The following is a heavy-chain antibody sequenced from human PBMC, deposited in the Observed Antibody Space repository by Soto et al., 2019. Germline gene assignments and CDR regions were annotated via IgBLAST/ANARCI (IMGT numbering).Heavy chain of an antibody. Sequence: GGSLRLSCAASGFTFSDYYMSWIRQAPGKGLEWVSYISSSSSYTNYADSVKGRFTISRDNAKNSLYLQMNSLRAEDTAVYYCARIPDGYYYDSSGYYWDYWGQGTLVTVPS. CDR1: GFTFSDYY. CDR3: ARIPDGYYYDSSGYYWDY. V-gene: IGHV3-11*06. J-gene: IGHJ4*02. D-gene: IGHD3-22*01. CDR2: ISSSSSYT.